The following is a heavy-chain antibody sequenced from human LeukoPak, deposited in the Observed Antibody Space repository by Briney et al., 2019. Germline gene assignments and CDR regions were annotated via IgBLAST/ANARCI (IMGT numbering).Heavy chain of an antibody. D-gene: IGHD3-10*01. V-gene: IGHV3-30*04. CDR1: GFTFSSYA. J-gene: IGHJ6*04. CDR2: ISYDGGNK. Sequence: GGSLRLSCAASGFTFSSYAMHWVRQAPGKGLEWVAVISYDGGNKYYADSVKGRFTISRDNSKNTLYLQMNSLRAEDTAVYYCAHTHLTLWFGELLPKRGMDVWGKGTTVTVSS. CDR3: AHTHLTLWFGELLPKRGMDV.